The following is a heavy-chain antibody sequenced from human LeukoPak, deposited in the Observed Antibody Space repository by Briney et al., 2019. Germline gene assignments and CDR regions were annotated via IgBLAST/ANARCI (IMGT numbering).Heavy chain of an antibody. D-gene: IGHD3-22*01. J-gene: IGHJ4*02. Sequence: GGSLRLSCAASGFTFSSYAMHWVRQAPGKGLEWVAVISYDGSNKYYADSVKGRFTISRDNSKNTLYLQMNSLRAEDTAVYYCARAEGTYYYDSSADYWGQGTLVTVSS. V-gene: IGHV3-30*04. CDR1: GFTFSSYA. CDR3: ARAEGTYYYDSSADY. CDR2: ISYDGSNK.